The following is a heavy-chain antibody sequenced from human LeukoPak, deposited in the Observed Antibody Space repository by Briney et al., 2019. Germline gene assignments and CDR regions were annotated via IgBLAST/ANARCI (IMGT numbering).Heavy chain of an antibody. CDR1: GGAISSSSYY. D-gene: IGHD3-22*01. CDR2: INHSGST. CDR3: AREGYYDSSGYYPEYFQH. Sequence: SETLSLTCTVSGGAISSSSYYWGWIRQPPGKGLEWIGEINHSGSTNYNPSLKSRVTISVDTSKNQFSLKLSSVTAAGTAVYYCAREGYYDSSGYYPEYFQHWGQGTLVTVSS. J-gene: IGHJ1*01. V-gene: IGHV4-39*07.